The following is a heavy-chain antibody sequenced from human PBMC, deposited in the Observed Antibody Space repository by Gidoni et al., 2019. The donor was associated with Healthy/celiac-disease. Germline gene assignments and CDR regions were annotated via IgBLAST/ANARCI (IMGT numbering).Heavy chain of an antibody. D-gene: IGHD3-10*01. CDR1: GYTFTGYD. CDR2: INHNSGGT. V-gene: IGHV1-2*02. Sequence: QVQLVQSGAEVKKPWASVQFSCKASGYTFTGYDMTWGRQAPGQGLEWRGWINHNSGGTNYAQKWQGRVTMTRDTSISTAYMELSRLRSDDTAGYYCARAFLWSLDYWGQGTLVTVSS. CDR3: ARAFLWSLDY. J-gene: IGHJ4*02.